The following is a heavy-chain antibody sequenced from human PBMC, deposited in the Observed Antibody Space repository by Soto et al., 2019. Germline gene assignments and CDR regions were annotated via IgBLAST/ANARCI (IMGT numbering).Heavy chain of an antibody. CDR1: GGTFSSYA. CDR3: ARSELQAGYYYGMDV. CDR2: IIPIFGTA. V-gene: IGHV1-69*13. Sequence: SVKVSCKASGGTFSSYAISWVRQAPGQGLEWMGGIIPIFGTANYAQKFQGRVTITADESTSTAYMELSSLRSEDTAVYYCARSELQAGYYYGMDVWGQGTTVTVSS. D-gene: IGHD1-26*01. J-gene: IGHJ6*02.